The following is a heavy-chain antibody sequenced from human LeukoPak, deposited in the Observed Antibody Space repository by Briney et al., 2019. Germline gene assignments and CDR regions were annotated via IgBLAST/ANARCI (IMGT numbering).Heavy chain of an antibody. CDR3: AKGPYSSGYSIDS. V-gene: IGHV3-48*04. Sequence: PGGSLRLSCAASGFIFSSYSMNWVRQAPGKGLEWVSYITSSSSTIYYADSVKGRFTISRDNDKNSLYLQMNSLKTDDTAFYYCAKGPYSSGYSIDSWGQGTLVTVSS. J-gene: IGHJ4*02. D-gene: IGHD3-22*01. CDR2: ITSSSSTI. CDR1: GFIFSSYS.